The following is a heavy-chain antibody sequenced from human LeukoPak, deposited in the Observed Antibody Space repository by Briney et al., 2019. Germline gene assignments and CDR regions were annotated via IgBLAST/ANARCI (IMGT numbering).Heavy chain of an antibody. CDR3: ARDHRLQLLLQYYYYYYGMDV. V-gene: IGHV3-23*01. D-gene: IGHD5-24*01. CDR1: GFTFTDAW. J-gene: IGHJ6*02. Sequence: GGSLRLSCAASGFTFTDAWMSWVRQAPGKGLEWVSAISNNGGYTYYADSVQGRFTISRDNSKSTLCLQMNSLRAEDTAVYYCARDHRLQLLLQYYYYYYGMDVWGQGTTVTVSS. CDR2: ISNNGGYT.